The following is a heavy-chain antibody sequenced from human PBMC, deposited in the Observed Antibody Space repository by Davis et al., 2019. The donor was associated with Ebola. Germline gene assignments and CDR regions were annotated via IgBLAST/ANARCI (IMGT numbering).Heavy chain of an antibody. V-gene: IGHV3-74*01. Sequence: PGGSLRLSCAASGFTFSSYWMHWVRQAPGKGLVWVSRINSDGSSTSYADSVKGRFTISRDDAKNTLYLQMNSLRAEDTAVYYCARDLMTVAFYWYFDLWGRGTLVTVS. D-gene: IGHD6-19*01. CDR3: ARDLMTVAFYWYFDL. J-gene: IGHJ2*01. CDR1: GFTFSSYW. CDR2: INSDGSST.